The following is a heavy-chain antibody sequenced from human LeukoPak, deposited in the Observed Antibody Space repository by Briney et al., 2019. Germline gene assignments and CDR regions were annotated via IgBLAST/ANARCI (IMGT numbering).Heavy chain of an antibody. J-gene: IGHJ6*03. Sequence: RSGGSLRLSCAASGFTFSHYYTSWIRQAPGKGLEWVSYISGTGSTISYADSVKGRFTISRDNAKNSLYLQMNSLRAEDTAVYYCARDQAVAGTAAYYYYMDVWGTGTTVTVSS. CDR3: ARDQAVAGTAAYYYYMDV. V-gene: IGHV3-11*01. CDR2: ISGTGSTI. D-gene: IGHD6-19*01. CDR1: GFTFSHYY.